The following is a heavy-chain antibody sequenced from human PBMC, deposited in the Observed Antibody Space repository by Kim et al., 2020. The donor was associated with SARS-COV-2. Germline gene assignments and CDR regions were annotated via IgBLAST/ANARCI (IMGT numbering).Heavy chain of an antibody. CDR3: ARDIVLVPAASGFDY. D-gene: IGHD2-2*01. Sequence: ASVKVSCKASGYTFTSYYMHWVRQAPGQGLEWMGIINPSGGSTSYAQKFQGRVTMTSDTSTSTVYMELSSLRSEDTAVYYCARDIVLVPAASGFDYWGQGTLVTVSS. J-gene: IGHJ4*02. CDR2: INPSGGST. V-gene: IGHV1-46*01. CDR1: GYTFTSYY.